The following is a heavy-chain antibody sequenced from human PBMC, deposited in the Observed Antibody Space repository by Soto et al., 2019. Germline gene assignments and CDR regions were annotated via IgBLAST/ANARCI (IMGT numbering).Heavy chain of an antibody. Sequence: PSEARSVTCTVSSDSIKSSYWSCLRHPLGKGLEWIVYVYYTGTTNSNPSLKSRVTISADTSKNLFSLKVVSVTPADTAVYFCAKDMSGGSSWYEFDSWGQGTLVTVSS. V-gene: IGHV4-59*01. CDR2: VYYTGTT. CDR1: SDSIKSSY. CDR3: AKDMSGGSSWYEFDS. J-gene: IGHJ4*02. D-gene: IGHD6-13*01.